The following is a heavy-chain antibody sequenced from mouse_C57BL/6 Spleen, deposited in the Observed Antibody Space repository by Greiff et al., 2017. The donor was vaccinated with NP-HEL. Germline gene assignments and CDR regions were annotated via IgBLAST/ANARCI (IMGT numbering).Heavy chain of an antibody. CDR1: GFNIKDDY. CDR3: TTEIVAKDFDY. CDR2: IDPENGDT. J-gene: IGHJ2*01. V-gene: IGHV14-4*01. D-gene: IGHD1-1*01. Sequence: EVQLQQSGAELVRPGASVKLSCTASGFNIKDDYMHWVKQRPEQGLEWIGWIDPENGDTEYASKFQGKATITADTSSNTAYLQLSSLTSEDTAVYYCTTEIVAKDFDYWGQGTTLTVSS.